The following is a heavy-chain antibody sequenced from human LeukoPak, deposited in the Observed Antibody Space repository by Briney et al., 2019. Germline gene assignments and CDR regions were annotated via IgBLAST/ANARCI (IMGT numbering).Heavy chain of an antibody. Sequence: GGSLRLSCAASGFTFDDYAMHWVRQAPGKGLEWVSGISWNSGSIGYADSVKGRFTISRDNAKNSLYLQMNSLRAEDTAMFYCARVQGYCSSSTCYFDAFDIWGQGTMVTVSS. D-gene: IGHD2-2*01. V-gene: IGHV3-9*01. CDR1: GFTFDDYA. J-gene: IGHJ3*02. CDR2: ISWNSGSI. CDR3: ARVQGYCSSSTCYFDAFDI.